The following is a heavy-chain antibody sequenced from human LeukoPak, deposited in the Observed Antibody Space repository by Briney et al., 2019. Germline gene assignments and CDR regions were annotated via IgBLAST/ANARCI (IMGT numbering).Heavy chain of an antibody. CDR2: IKQDGSEK. D-gene: IGHD2-15*01. CDR3: ARTNPRGSYPEFLDM. CDR1: GFTFSSYW. V-gene: IGHV3-7*03. Sequence: GGSLRLSCAASGFTFSSYWMSWLRQAPGKGLEWVANIKQDGSEKYYVDSVKGRFTISRDNSKNTVYLQMNSLRADDTAVYYCARTNPRGSYPEFLDMWGQGILVTVSS. J-gene: IGHJ4*02.